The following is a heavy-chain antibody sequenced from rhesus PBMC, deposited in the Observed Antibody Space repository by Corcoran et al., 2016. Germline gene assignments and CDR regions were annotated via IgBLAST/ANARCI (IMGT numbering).Heavy chain of an antibody. D-gene: IGHD2-15*01. J-gene: IGHJ1*01. CDR1: GFSLTTSGMG. Sequence: QVTLKESGPALVKPTQTLTLTCTFSGFSLTTSGMGVGWIRQPAGKALEWLALIYWDDDKRYSTSLKSRLTISKDTSKNQVVLTMTNMDPVDTATYSCARGGCSSTYCFVAEYFEFWGQGALVTVSS. V-gene: IGHV2-174*01. CDR3: ARGGCSSTYCFVAEYFEF. CDR2: IYWDDDK.